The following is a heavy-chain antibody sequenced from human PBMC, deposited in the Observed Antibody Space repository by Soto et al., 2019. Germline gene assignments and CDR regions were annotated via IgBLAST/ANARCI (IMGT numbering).Heavy chain of an antibody. Sequence: GASVKVSCKASGGTFSHSTVAWVRQAPGHRPEWMGMIIPMFGSTNSAQKFRDRVTFSADTYTNTAYMELSSLRSEDTAVYYCATPSGLLGQYSALPDNWGQGTLVTVPS. CDR3: ATPSGLLGQYSALPDN. J-gene: IGHJ4*02. D-gene: IGHD5-12*01. CDR1: GGTFSHST. CDR2: IIPMFGST. V-gene: IGHV1-69*08.